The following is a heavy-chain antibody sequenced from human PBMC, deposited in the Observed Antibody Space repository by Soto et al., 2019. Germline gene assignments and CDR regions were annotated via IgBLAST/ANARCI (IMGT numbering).Heavy chain of an antibody. V-gene: IGHV1-18*04. Sequence: ASVKVSCKASGYTFTSYGISWVRQAPGQGLEWMGWISAYNGNTNYAQKLQGRVTMTTDTSTSTAYMELRSLRSDDTAVYYCARDPWIQLWSRFTDYYGMDAWGQGTTVTVSS. CDR3: ARDPWIQLWSRFTDYYGMDA. CDR2: ISAYNGNT. J-gene: IGHJ6*02. D-gene: IGHD5-18*01. CDR1: GYTFTSYG.